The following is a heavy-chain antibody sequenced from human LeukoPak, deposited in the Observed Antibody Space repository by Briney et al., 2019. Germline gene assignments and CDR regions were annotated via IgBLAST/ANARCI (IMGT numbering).Heavy chain of an antibody. CDR1: GFTFSTYA. J-gene: IGHJ4*02. CDR2: ISWNSGSI. CDR3: AKDISSAVADPADPGAFDY. Sequence: GGSLRLSCVGTGFTFSTYAMHWVRQAPGKGLEWVSGISWNSGSIGYADSVKGRFTFSRDNAKNSLYLQMNSLRAEDMALYYCAKDISSAVADPADPGAFDYWGQGTLVTVSS. D-gene: IGHD2-2*01. V-gene: IGHV3-9*03.